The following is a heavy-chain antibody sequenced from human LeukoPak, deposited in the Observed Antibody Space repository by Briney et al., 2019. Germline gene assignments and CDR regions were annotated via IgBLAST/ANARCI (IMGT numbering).Heavy chain of an antibody. CDR3: AREELGSSLGFDP. J-gene: IGHJ5*02. CDR2: ITTSGGAK. Sequence: GGSLRLSCAASGFTFSSYSMNWVRQAPGKGLEWISYITTSGGAKNYADSVKGRFTISRDNSKNTLYLQMNSLRAEDTAVYYCAREELGSSLGFDPWGQGTLVTVSS. D-gene: IGHD3-16*01. V-gene: IGHV3-48*01. CDR1: GFTFSSYS.